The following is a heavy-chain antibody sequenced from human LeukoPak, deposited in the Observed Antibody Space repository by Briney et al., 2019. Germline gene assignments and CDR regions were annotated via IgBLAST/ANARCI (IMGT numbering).Heavy chain of an antibody. V-gene: IGHV4-34*01. D-gene: IGHD6-13*01. Sequence: TPSETLSLTCTVSGGSISSYYWSWIRQPPGKGLEWIGEINHSGSTNYNPSLKSRVTISVDMPKNQFSLKLTSVTAADTAVYYCARGDRYNSNWPFDYWGQGTLVTVSS. J-gene: IGHJ4*02. CDR3: ARGDRYNSNWPFDY. CDR2: INHSGST. CDR1: GGSISSYY.